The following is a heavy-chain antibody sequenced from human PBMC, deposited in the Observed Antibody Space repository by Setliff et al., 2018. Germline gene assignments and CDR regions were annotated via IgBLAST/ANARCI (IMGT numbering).Heavy chain of an antibody. CDR2: ISAYTGKT. J-gene: IGHJ4*02. D-gene: IGHD3-3*01. CDR1: GYTFTSYG. V-gene: IGHV1-18*01. CDR3: ARAPRLEWILPTFDY. Sequence: ASVKVSCKASGYTFTSYGISWVRQAPGQGLEWMGWISAYTGKTDYAQNFQGRVTMTTDTSTSTAYMELRSLTSDDTAIYYCARAPRLEWILPTFDYWGQGTPVTVSS.